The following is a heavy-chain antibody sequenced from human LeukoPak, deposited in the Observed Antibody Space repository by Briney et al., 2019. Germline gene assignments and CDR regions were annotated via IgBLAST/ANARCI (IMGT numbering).Heavy chain of an antibody. J-gene: IGHJ4*02. D-gene: IGHD2-15*01. CDR2: ISADGAGR. CDR1: GFPLSSYA. Sequence: GGSLRLSCAAFGFPLSSYAMSWVRQAPGKGLEWVSSISADGAGRYYADSVKGRFIISRDNSRNTLYMQMISLRAEDTAVYYCARIITAAGSDYWGQGTLVTVSS. V-gene: IGHV3-23*01. CDR3: ARIITAAGSDY.